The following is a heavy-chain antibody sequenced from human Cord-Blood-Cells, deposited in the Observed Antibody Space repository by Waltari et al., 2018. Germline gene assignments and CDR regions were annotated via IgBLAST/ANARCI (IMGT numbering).Heavy chain of an antibody. V-gene: IGHV4-34*01. CDR1: GGSFSGYY. J-gene: IGHJ6*02. Sequence: QVQLQQWGAGLLKPSETLSLTCAVYGGSFSGYYWSWIRQPPGKGLEWIGEINHSGSTNCNPSLKSRVTRSVDTSKNQFSLKLSSVTAADTAVYYCARVAGSYGFYYYYGMDVWGQGTTVTVSS. CDR3: ARVAGSYGFYYYYGMDV. CDR2: INHSGST. D-gene: IGHD5-18*01.